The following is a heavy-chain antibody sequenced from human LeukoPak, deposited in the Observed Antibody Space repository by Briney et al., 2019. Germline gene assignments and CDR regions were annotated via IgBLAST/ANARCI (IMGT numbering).Heavy chain of an antibody. CDR1: GYTFTSYD. CDR2: MNPNNGNT. J-gene: IGHJ1*01. V-gene: IGHV1-8*01. CDR3: TRGGPVAGTHKYFQH. D-gene: IGHD6-19*01. Sequence: GASVKVSCKASGYTFTSYDINWVRQATGQGLEWMGWMNPNNGNTDYAQKIQGRVTLTRNTSISTAYVELSSLRSEDTAVYYCTRGGPVAGTHKYFQHWGQGTLVTVSS.